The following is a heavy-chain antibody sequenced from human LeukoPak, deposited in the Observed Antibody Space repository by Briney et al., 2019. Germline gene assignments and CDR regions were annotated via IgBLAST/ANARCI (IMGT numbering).Heavy chain of an antibody. CDR2: IWYDGSNK. V-gene: IGHV3-33*08. CDR1: GFTFSTYG. CDR3: ARDQGTSTTAPKRKGRFDP. J-gene: IGHJ5*02. Sequence: GGSLRLSCAASGFTFSTYGMHWVRQAPGKGLEWVALIWYDGSNKEYAESVKGRFTISRDNSKNTLYLQMNSLRDEDTAVYYCARDQGTSTTAPKRKGRFDPWGQGTLVTVSS. D-gene: IGHD1-1*01.